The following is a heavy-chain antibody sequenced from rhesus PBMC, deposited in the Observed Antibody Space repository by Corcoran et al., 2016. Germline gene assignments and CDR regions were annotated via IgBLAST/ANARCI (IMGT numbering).Heavy chain of an antibody. CDR2: SRNKANGGKT. CDR1: LFTFSYYY. D-gene: IGHD5-36*01. V-gene: IGHV3-116*02. Sequence: EVRLVESGGGLVQPGGALRLSCASSLFTFSYYYMSWVRQAPGRGPKWLGFSRNKANGGKTGYAESVKGRFTISRDDSKSIVSLGMISLKTEDTAVYYCARGGLRPLDYWGQGVLVIVSS. J-gene: IGHJ4*01. CDR3: ARGGLRPLDY.